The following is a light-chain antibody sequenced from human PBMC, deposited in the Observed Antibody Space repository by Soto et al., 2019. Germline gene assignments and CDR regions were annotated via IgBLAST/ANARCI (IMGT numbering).Light chain of an antibody. V-gene: IGKV3-20*01. CDR2: GAS. CDR3: KQYGPSPWT. J-gene: IGKJ1*01. Sequence: EIVLMQSTGTLSLSPGERATLSCRASQSVTNRYLSWYRQKPGQPPRLLIYGASRRATGIPDRFSGSGSEKEFTLAIEILEPEEFAVYYFKQYGPSPWTFGQGPQVEVK. CDR1: QSVTNRY.